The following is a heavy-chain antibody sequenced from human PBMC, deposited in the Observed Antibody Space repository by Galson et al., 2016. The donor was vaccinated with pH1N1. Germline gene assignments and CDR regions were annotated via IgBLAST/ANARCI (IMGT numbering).Heavy chain of an antibody. CDR3: ARDGIAAAGIRRDQYYFDY. V-gene: IGHV6-1*01. Sequence: CAISGDSVSSNSAAWNWIRQSPSRGLEWLGRTYYRSKWCNDYAVSVKSRITINPDTSKNQFSLQLNSVTPEGTAVYYCARDGIAAAGIRRDQYYFDYWGQGTLVTVSS. D-gene: IGHD6-13*01. CDR1: GDSVSSNSAA. J-gene: IGHJ4*02. CDR2: TYYRSKWCN.